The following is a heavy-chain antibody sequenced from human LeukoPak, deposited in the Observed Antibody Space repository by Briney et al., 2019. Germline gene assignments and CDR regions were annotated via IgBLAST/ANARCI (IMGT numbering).Heavy chain of an antibody. CDR1: GCTFTGYY. D-gene: IGHD6-13*01. Sequence: VASVKVSCKASGCTFTGYYMHWVRQAPGQGLEWMGRINPNSGGTNYAQKFQGRVTMTRDTSISTAYMELSRLRSDDTAVYHCARTYSSSRTGSFDYWGQGTLVTVSS. CDR3: ARTYSSSRTGSFDY. J-gene: IGHJ4*02. V-gene: IGHV1-2*06. CDR2: INPNSGGT.